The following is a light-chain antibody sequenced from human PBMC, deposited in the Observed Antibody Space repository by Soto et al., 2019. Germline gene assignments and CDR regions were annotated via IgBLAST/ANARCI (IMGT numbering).Light chain of an antibody. CDR1: QSISSW. CDR2: DAS. V-gene: IGKV1-5*01. CDR3: QQYNSYSPWT. Sequence: DIQMTQSPSTLSASVGDRVTITCRASQSISSWLAWYQQKPGKAPKLLIYDASSLESGVPSRFSGSGSGTEFTLTISSLQPDDFATYYGQQYNSYSPWTCGQGTKVEIK. J-gene: IGKJ1*01.